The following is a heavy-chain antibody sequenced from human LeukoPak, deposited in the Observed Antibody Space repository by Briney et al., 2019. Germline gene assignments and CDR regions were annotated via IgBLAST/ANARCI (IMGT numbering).Heavy chain of an antibody. D-gene: IGHD6-19*01. J-gene: IGHJ4*02. V-gene: IGHV4-59*08. CDR3: ARAVSGRFDY. CDR2: IYYSGRT. Sequence: SETPSLTCTVSGGSMSPYHWGWIRQPPGKGLEWTGYIYYSGRTNYNPSLKSRVTISVDTSKNQFSLKLSSVTAADTAIYYCARAVSGRFDYWGQGTLVTVSS. CDR1: GGSMSPYH.